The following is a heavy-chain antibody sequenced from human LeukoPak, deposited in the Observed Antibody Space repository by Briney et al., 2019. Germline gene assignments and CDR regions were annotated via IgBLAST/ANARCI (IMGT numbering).Heavy chain of an antibody. D-gene: IGHD2-8*02. CDR3: AGLPGGYFDY. CDR1: HYSISSGYY. CDR2: IYHSGST. Sequence: KPSETLSLTCAVSHYSISSGYYWGWIRQPPGKGLEWIGSIYHSGSTYYNPSLKSRVTISIDTSKNQFSLKLSSVTAADTAVHYCAGLPGGYFDYWGQGTLVTVSS. J-gene: IGHJ4*02. V-gene: IGHV4-38-2*01.